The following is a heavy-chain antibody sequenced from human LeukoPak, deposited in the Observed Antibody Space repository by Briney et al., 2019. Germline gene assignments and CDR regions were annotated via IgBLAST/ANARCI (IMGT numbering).Heavy chain of an antibody. D-gene: IGHD3-10*01. J-gene: IGHJ4*02. CDR2: INPNSGGT. Sequence: ASVKVSCKASGYTFTGYYMHWVRQAPGQGLEWMGWINPNSGGTNYAQKFQGRVTMTRDTSISTAYMELSRLRSDDTAVYYCATLQVEDGSGSSFDYWGQGTLVTVSS. V-gene: IGHV1-2*02. CDR3: ATLQVEDGSGSSFDY. CDR1: GYTFTGYY.